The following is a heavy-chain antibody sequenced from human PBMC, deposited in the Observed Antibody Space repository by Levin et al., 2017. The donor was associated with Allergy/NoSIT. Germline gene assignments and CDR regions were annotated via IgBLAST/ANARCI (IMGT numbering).Heavy chain of an antibody. CDR2: IYYSGST. J-gene: IGHJ6*03. Sequence: SQTLSLPCTVSGGSIRSSYWSWIRPPPGKGLEWIGYIYYSGSTNYNPSLKSRVTISVDTSKNQFSLKLSSVTAADTAVYYWARGPSYCSSTSCRDYYYYYYMDVWGKGTTVTVSS. D-gene: IGHD2-2*01. CDR3: ARGPSYCSSTSCRDYYYYYYMDV. CDR1: GGSIRSSY. V-gene: IGHV4-59*08.